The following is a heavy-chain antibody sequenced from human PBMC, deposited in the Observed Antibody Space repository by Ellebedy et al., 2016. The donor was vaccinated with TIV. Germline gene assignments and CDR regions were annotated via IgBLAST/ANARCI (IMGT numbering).Heavy chain of an antibody. V-gene: IGHV1-46*01. CDR3: ARETSAVFGIWFDP. CDR1: GYTFTDHL. Sequence: AASAKVSCKSSGYTFTDHLMHWVRQAPGQGLEWMGVINPSGGTTTYSQRFQGRLSMTRDTSTSTVYMELNSLTSEDMAVYYCARETSAVFGIWFDPWGQGTLVTVSS. CDR2: INPSGGTT. D-gene: IGHD3-16*01. J-gene: IGHJ5*02.